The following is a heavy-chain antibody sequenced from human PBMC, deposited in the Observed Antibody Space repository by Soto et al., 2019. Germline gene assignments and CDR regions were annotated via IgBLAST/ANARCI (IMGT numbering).Heavy chain of an antibody. D-gene: IGHD1-26*01. J-gene: IGHJ6*02. CDR2: ISWDGGST. V-gene: IGHV3-43*01. Sequence: GGSLRLSCAASGFTFDDYTMHWVRQAPGKGLEWVSLISWDGGSTYYADSVKGRFTISRDNSKNSLYLQMNSLRTEDTALYYCAKDMGIIYYYGMDVWGQGTTVTVSS. CDR1: GFTFDDYT. CDR3: AKDMGIIYYYGMDV.